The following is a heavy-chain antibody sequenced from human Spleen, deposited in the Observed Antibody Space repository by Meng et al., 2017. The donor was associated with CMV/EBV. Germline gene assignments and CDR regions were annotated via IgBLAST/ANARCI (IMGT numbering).Heavy chain of an antibody. V-gene: IGHV1-2*02. Sequence: ASVKVSCKASGYTFTNYGITWVRQAPEHGLEWMGWINPNSGGTNYAQKFQGRVTMTRDTSVTTAYMELSRLRSDDAAVYYCARTLPHYYDSSGYSILYYFDYWGQGTLVTVSS. CDR3: ARTLPHYYDSSGYSILYYFDY. CDR2: INPNSGGT. J-gene: IGHJ4*02. CDR1: GYTFTNYG. D-gene: IGHD3-22*01.